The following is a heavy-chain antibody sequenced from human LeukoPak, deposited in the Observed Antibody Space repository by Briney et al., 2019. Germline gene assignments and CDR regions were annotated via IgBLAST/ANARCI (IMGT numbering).Heavy chain of an antibody. J-gene: IGHJ4*02. V-gene: IGHV3-11*05. CDR1: GYTFSDHY. CDR3: ARGDYGGDYFDY. Sequence: KAGGSLRLSCEVSGYTFSDHYMSWIRQAPGKRLEWVSYISSGSTYTNYADSVEGRFTISRDNAKNSLYLQMNSLRAEDTAVYYCARGDYGGDYFDYWGQGTLVTVSS. CDR2: ISSGSTYT. D-gene: IGHD4-23*01.